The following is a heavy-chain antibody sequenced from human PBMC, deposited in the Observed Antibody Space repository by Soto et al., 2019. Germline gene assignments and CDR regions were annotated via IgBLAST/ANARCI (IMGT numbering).Heavy chain of an antibody. Sequence: EVQLLESGGGLVQPGGSLRLSCAASGFTFSSYAMSWVRQAPGKGLEWVSAISGSGGSTYYADSVKGRFTISRDNSKNTLYLQMNSLRAEDTAVYYCAKAPETQYYDFWSGYSYYYYGTDGWGQGTTVTVSS. V-gene: IGHV3-23*01. CDR2: ISGSGGST. CDR1: GFTFSSYA. D-gene: IGHD3-3*01. J-gene: IGHJ6*02. CDR3: AKAPETQYYDFWSGYSYYYYGTDG.